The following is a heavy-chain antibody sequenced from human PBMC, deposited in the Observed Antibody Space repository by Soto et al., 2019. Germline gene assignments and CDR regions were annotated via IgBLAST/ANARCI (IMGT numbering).Heavy chain of an antibody. J-gene: IGHJ5*02. Sequence: QVQLVQSGAEVTKPGSSVKVSCKASGGTFSSYTISWVRQAPGQGLEWMGRIIPILGIANYAQKFQGRVTITADKSTSTAYMELSSLSSEDTAVYYCARDLNGIAVGNWFDPWGQGTLVTVSS. CDR1: GGTFSSYT. V-gene: IGHV1-69*08. CDR2: IIPILGIA. D-gene: IGHD2-8*01. CDR3: ARDLNGIAVGNWFDP.